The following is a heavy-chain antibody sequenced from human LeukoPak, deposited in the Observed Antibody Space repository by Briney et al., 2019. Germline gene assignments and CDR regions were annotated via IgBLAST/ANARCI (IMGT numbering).Heavy chain of an antibody. Sequence: GRSLRLSCAASGFTFSGYWMHWVRQDPGKGLVWVLRINSDGSSTSYADSVKGRFTISRDYAKNTLYLQMNSLRAEDTAVYYCARGGSYSFDYWGQGTLVTVSS. CDR2: INSDGSST. J-gene: IGHJ4*02. D-gene: IGHD1-26*01. V-gene: IGHV3-74*01. CDR3: ARGGSYSFDY. CDR1: GFTFSGYW.